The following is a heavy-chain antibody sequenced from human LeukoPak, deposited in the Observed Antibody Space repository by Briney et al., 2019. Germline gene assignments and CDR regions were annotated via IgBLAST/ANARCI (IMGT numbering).Heavy chain of an antibody. Sequence: SETLFLTCTVSGGSVSSNYWSWIRQPPGKGLEWIGYIYYSGTTTYNPSLESRFTISVDTSKNQFSLRLSSVTAADTAVYYCARIQSSSSPFDYWGQGTLVTVSS. J-gene: IGHJ4*02. CDR2: IYYSGTT. V-gene: IGHV4-59*02. D-gene: IGHD2-2*01. CDR1: GGSVSSNY. CDR3: ARIQSSSSPFDY.